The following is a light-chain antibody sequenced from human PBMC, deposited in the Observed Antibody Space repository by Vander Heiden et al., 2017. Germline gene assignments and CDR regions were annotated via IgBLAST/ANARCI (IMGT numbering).Light chain of an antibody. CDR3: QQSYSTPWA. Sequence: PITQSPSSLSASVGDRVTVTCRASQSISSYLNWYQQKPGKAPKLLIYAASSLQSGVPSRFSGSGSGTDFTLTISSLQPEDFATYYCQQSYSTPWAFGQGTKVEIK. CDR2: AAS. J-gene: IGKJ1*01. V-gene: IGKV1-39*01. CDR1: QSISSY.